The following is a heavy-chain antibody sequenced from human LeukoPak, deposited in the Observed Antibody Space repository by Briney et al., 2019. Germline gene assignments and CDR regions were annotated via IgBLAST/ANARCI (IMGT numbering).Heavy chain of an antibody. Sequence: GGSLRLSCAASGFTFSNYGMHWVRQAAGKGLEWVSVISYDGSNKYYADSVKGRFTISRDNSKNTLYLQMNSLRAEDTAMYYCAKNSGSTALWSQGTLVTVSS. D-gene: IGHD1-26*01. V-gene: IGHV3-30*18. J-gene: IGHJ4*02. CDR2: ISYDGSNK. CDR1: GFTFSNYG. CDR3: AKNSGSTAL.